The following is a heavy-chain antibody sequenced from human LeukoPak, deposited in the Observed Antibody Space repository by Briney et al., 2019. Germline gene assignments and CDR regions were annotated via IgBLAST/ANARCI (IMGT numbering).Heavy chain of an antibody. CDR1: GGSISSYY. CDR2: IYYSGST. V-gene: IGHV4-59*12. J-gene: IGHJ4*02. D-gene: IGHD6-19*01. CDR3: AREVIAVAGDHFDY. Sequence: SETLSLTCTVSGGSISSYYWSWIRQPPGKGLEWIGYIYYSGSTNYNPSLKSRVTISVDTSKNQFSLKLSSVTAADTAVYYYAREVIAVAGDHFDYWGQGTLVTVPS.